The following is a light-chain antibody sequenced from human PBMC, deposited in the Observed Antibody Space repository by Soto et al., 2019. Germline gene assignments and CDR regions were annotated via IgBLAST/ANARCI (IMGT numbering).Light chain of an antibody. J-gene: IGLJ1*01. V-gene: IGLV2-8*01. Sequence: QSVLNQPPSASGSSCQSVPIPCNGNSNYIGGYTYVSWYQHHPGKAPKLMIYEVSKRPSGVPDRFSGSKSGNTASLTVSGLQAEDEADYYCTSYAGSNSYVFGTGTKVTVL. CDR2: EVS. CDR3: TSYAGSNSYV. CDR1: SNYIGGYTY.